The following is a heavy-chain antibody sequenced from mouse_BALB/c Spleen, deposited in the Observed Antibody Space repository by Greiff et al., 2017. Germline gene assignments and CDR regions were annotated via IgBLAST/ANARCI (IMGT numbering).Heavy chain of an antibody. CDR2: IWSGGST. J-gene: IGHJ3*01. V-gene: IGHV2-4-1*01. CDR1: GFSLTSYG. D-gene: IGHD2-3*01. CDR3: ARDDDGYYGFAY. Sequence: QVQLQQSGPGLVQPSQSLSITCTVSGFSLTSYGVHWVRQSPGKGLEWLGVIWSGGSTDYNSALKSRLSISKDNSKSQVFLKMNSLQTDDTARYYCARDDDGYYGFAYWGQGTLVTVSA.